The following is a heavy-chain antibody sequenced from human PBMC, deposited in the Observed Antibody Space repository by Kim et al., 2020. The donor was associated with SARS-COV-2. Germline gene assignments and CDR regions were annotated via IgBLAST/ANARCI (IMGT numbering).Heavy chain of an antibody. Sequence: GGSLRLSCVTSGFTFSSYCMSWVRQAPGKGLEWVSNISGSGGSTFYADSVKGRFTISRDNSKNTLYLQMNSLRAEDTAVYYCAKDPSGGGDAGYSNFDYWGRGTLVTVSS. V-gene: IGHV3-23*01. CDR2: ISGSGGST. J-gene: IGHJ4*02. CDR1: GFTFSSYC. CDR3: AKDPSGGGDAGYSNFDY. D-gene: IGHD2-21*01.